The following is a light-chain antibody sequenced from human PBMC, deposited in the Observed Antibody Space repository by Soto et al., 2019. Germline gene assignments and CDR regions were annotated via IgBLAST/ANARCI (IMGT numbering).Light chain of an antibody. Sequence: DIQMTQSPSSLSASVGDRVTITCRASQGISSWLAWYQKKPEKAPKSLIYAASSLHTGVPSRFSGSRYGTDFTLTISSLQPEDFGTYYCQKYNSFPFTFGPGTKVDIK. J-gene: IGKJ3*01. CDR1: QGISSW. CDR2: AAS. V-gene: IGKV1D-16*01. CDR3: QKYNSFPFT.